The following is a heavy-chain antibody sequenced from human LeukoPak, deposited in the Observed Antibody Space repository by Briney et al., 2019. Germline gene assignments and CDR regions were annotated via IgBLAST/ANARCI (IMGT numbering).Heavy chain of an antibody. Sequence: PGGSLRLSCAASGFTFSSYSMNWVRQAPGKGLEWVSSISSSSSYIYYADSVKGRFTISRDNAKNSLCLQMNSLRAEDTAVYYCARDNSVDILTGYYVQYYYYGMDVWGQGTTVTVSS. CDR3: ARDNSVDILTGYYVQYYYYGMDV. CDR1: GFTFSSYS. V-gene: IGHV3-21*01. D-gene: IGHD3-9*01. J-gene: IGHJ6*02. CDR2: ISSSSSYI.